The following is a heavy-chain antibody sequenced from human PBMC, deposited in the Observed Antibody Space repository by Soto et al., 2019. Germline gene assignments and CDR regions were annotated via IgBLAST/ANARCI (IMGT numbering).Heavy chain of an antibody. CDR3: ARAAPGGYSYGYYYYGMDV. Sequence: HGESLKISCKGSGYSFTSYWISWVRQMPGKGLEWMGRIDPSDSYTNYSPSLQGHVTISADKSISTAYLQWSSLKASDTAMYYCARAAPGGYSYGYYYYGMDVWGQGTTVTVSS. CDR1: GYSFTSYW. V-gene: IGHV5-10-1*01. J-gene: IGHJ6*02. CDR2: IDPSDSYT. D-gene: IGHD5-18*01.